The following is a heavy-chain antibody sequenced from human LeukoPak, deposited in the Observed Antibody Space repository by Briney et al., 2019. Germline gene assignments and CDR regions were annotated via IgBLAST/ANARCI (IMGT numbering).Heavy chain of an antibody. CDR3: ARRQGCSSTSCPPDS. J-gene: IGHJ4*02. CDR1: GYSFTTYW. V-gene: IGHV5-51*01. D-gene: IGHD2-2*01. Sequence: GESLKISCRGSGYSFTTYWIGWVRQMPGKSLEWMGIIYPGDSDTRYSPSFQGQVTMSADKSINTAYLQWSSLKASDTAMYYCARRQGCSSTSCPPDSWGQGTLVTVSS. CDR2: IYPGDSDT.